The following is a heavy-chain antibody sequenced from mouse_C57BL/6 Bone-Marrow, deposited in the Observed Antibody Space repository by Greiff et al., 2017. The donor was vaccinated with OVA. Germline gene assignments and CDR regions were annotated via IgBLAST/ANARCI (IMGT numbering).Heavy chain of an antibody. J-gene: IGHJ2*01. V-gene: IGHV5-6*01. Sequence: EVNLVESGGDLVKPGGSLKLSCAASGFTFSSYGMSWVRQTPDKRLEWVATISSGGSYTYYPDSVKGRFTISRDNAKNTLYLQMSSLKSEDTAMYYCAREDYYALARVYFDYWGQGTTLTVSS. D-gene: IGHD1-1*01. CDR2: ISSGGSYT. CDR3: AREDYYALARVYFDY. CDR1: GFTFSSYG.